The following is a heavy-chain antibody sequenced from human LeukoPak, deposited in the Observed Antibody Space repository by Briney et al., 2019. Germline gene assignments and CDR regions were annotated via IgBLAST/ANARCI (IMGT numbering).Heavy chain of an antibody. CDR3: ARGEPADHHFDY. D-gene: IGHD2-2*01. J-gene: IGHJ4*02. CDR2: IYHSGST. CDR1: GGSISSGGYS. V-gene: IGHV4-30-2*01. Sequence: SETLSLTCAVSGGSISSGGYSWSWIRQPPGKGLEWTGYIYHSGSTYYNPSLKSRVTISVDRSKNQFSLKLSSVTAADTAVYYCARGEPADHHFDYWGQGTLVTVSS.